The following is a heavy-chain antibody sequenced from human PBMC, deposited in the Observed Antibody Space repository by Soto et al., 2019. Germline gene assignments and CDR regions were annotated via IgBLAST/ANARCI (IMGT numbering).Heavy chain of an antibody. J-gene: IGHJ5*02. CDR2: IYPGDSDT. D-gene: IGHD6-19*01. CDR3: ARHSSPSGWTSQFDP. V-gene: IGHV5-51*01. CDR1: GYSCTIYW. Sequence: PGESLKSSCNGSGYSCTIYWIGWVRQMPGKGLEWMGIIYPGDSDTRYSPSFQGQVTISADKSISTAYLQWSSLKASDTAMYYCARHSSPSGWTSQFDPWGQGTLVTVSS.